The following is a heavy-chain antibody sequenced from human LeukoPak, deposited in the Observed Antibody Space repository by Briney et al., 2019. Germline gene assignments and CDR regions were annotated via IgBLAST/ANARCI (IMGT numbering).Heavy chain of an antibody. J-gene: IGHJ4*02. V-gene: IGHV3-9*03. CDR3: AKDGGYSSLEYYFDY. CDR1: GFTFSSYA. D-gene: IGHD6-13*01. Sequence: GGSLRLSCAASGFTFSSYAMHWVRQAPGKSLEWVSGISWNSGSIGYADSVKGRFTISRDNAKNSLYLQMNSLRAEDMALYYCAKDGGYSSLEYYFDYWGQGTPVTVSS. CDR2: ISWNSGSI.